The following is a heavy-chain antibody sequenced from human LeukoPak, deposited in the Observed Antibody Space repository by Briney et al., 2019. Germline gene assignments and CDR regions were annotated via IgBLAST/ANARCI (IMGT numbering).Heavy chain of an antibody. D-gene: IGHD3-10*01. CDR2: ISGSGDTT. J-gene: IGHJ6*03. V-gene: IGHV3-23*01. Sequence: PGGSLRLSCAASGFTFSDFGMSWVRQAPGKGLEWLSSISGSGDTTKYADSVKGRFTISRDNSKNTLFLQMSSLRAEDTAVYHCAKDNTYSSGSSYLEGPHFYYMDVWGKGTTVAISS. CDR3: AKDNTYSSGSSYLEGPHFYYMDV. CDR1: GFTFSDFG.